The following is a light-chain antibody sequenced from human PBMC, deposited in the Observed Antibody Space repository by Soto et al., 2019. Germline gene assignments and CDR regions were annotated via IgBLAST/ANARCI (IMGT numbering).Light chain of an antibody. CDR1: QSVSSSY. CDR3: QQYGAPPYT. Sequence: EIVLTQSPGTLSLSPGERATLSCRASQSVSSSYLAWYQQKPGQAPRLLIYDASTRATGIPDRFSGSGSGKDFTLTISRLEPADFAVYYCQQYGAPPYTFGQGTKREIK. V-gene: IGKV3-20*01. CDR2: DAS. J-gene: IGKJ2*01.